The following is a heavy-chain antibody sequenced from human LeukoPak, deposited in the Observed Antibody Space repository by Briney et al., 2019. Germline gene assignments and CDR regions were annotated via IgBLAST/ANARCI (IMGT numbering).Heavy chain of an antibody. D-gene: IGHD3/OR15-3a*01. CDR1: GVYINGHY. V-gene: IGHV4-59*08. CDR2: AHYSGTT. J-gene: IGHJ4*02. CDR3: ARHGTGTGDPLDY. Sequence: PSETLSLTCTVSGVYINGHYWSWIRQSPGKGLEWIAYAHYSGTTNYNPSLKSRITISVDTSKNQFSLQLTSVSAADTAMYYCARHGTGTGDPLDYWGLGTLVTVSS.